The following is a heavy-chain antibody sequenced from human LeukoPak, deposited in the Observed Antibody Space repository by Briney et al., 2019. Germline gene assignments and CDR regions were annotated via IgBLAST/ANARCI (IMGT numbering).Heavy chain of an antibody. J-gene: IGHJ4*02. D-gene: IGHD6-19*01. Sequence: SETLSLTCNVSGGSISDINYYWAWIRQPPGKGLEWIASVYYSGSTHYNPSLKSRVTMSGDTSKNQFSLKVTSVTVADTAVFYCARHQISSGWSLYFDSWGQGILVTVSS. CDR2: VYYSGST. CDR1: GGSISDINYY. V-gene: IGHV4-39*07. CDR3: ARHQISSGWSLYFDS.